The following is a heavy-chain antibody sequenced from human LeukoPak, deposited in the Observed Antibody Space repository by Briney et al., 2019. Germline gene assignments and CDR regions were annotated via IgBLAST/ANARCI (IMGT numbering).Heavy chain of an antibody. CDR3: ASHYGGYSYGLYYFDY. CDR1: GGSISSGDYY. J-gene: IGHJ4*02. D-gene: IGHD5-18*01. V-gene: IGHV4-30-4*01. CDR2: IYYSGST. Sequence: SETLSLTCTVSGGSISSGDYYWSWIRQPPGKGLEWIGYIYYSGSTYYNPSLKSRVTISVDTSKNQFSLKLSSVTPADTAVYYCASHYGGYSYGLYYFDYWGQGTLVTVSS.